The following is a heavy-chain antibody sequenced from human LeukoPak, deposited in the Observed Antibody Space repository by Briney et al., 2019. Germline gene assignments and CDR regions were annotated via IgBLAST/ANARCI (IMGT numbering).Heavy chain of an antibody. CDR3: ARRYGSNWFDP. CDR2: INHSGST. Sequence: SETLSLTCAVYGGSFSGYYWSWIRQPPGKGLEWIGEINHSGSTNYNPSLKSRVTISVDTSKNQFSLKLSPVTAADTAVYYCARRYGSNWFDPWGQGTLVTVSS. CDR1: GGSFSGYY. J-gene: IGHJ5*02. V-gene: IGHV4-34*01. D-gene: IGHD3-10*01.